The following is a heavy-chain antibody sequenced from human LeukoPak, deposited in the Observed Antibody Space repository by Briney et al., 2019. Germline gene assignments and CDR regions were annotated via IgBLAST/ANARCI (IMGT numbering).Heavy chain of an antibody. CDR1: GFSFTSYA. J-gene: IGHJ6*02. V-gene: IGHV3-23*01. D-gene: IGHD3-10*01. CDR3: ARDRPPPLHITMVRGVIPKCGMDV. Sequence: PGGSLRLSCAASGFSFTSYAMSWVRQAPGKGLEWVSAITDSGGSTYYADSVKGRFTVTRDNAKNSLYLQMNSLRAEDTAVYYCARDRPPPLHITMVRGVIPKCGMDVWGQGTTVTVSS. CDR2: ITDSGGST.